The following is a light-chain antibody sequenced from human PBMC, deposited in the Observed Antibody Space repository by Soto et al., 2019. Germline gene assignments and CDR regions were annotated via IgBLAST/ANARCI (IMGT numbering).Light chain of an antibody. CDR2: WAS. CDR1: QSLLQSNGYSY. J-gene: IGKJ2*03. Sequence: DIVMTQSPLSMPVTPGEPASISCRSSQSLLQSNGYSYLAWYQQKPGQPPKLLIFWASTRESGVPDRFSGSGSGTDFTLTISRLQAEDVAVYYCQQYYYTPYSFGQGTKLEIK. CDR3: QQYYYTPYS. V-gene: IGKV4-1*01.